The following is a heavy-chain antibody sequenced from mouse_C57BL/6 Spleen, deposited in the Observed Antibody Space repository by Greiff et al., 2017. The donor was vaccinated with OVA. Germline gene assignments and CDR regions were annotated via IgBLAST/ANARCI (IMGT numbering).Heavy chain of an antibody. CDR3: ARSDGYPFAY. CDR1: GYTFTSYG. V-gene: IGHV1-81*01. Sequence: VQLQQSGAELARPGASVKLSSKASGYTFTSYGISWVKQRTGQGLEWIGEIYPRSGNTYYNEKFKGKATLTADKSSSTAYMELRSLTSEDSAVYFCARSDGYPFAYWGQGTLVTVSA. D-gene: IGHD2-3*01. CDR2: IYPRSGNT. J-gene: IGHJ3*01.